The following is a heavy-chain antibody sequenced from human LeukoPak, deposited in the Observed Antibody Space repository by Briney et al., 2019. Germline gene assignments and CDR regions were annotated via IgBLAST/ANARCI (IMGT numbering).Heavy chain of an antibody. CDR2: ISYSGTT. Sequence: SETLSLTCTVSGGSINNYHWGWIRQPPGKGLEWIGYISYSGTTNYNPSLKSRVTISVDTSKNQFSLKLSSVTAADTAVYYCARGITMIAGAFDIWGQGTMVTVSS. CDR3: ARGITMIAGAFDI. CDR1: GGSINNYH. J-gene: IGHJ3*02. D-gene: IGHD3-22*01. V-gene: IGHV4-59*01.